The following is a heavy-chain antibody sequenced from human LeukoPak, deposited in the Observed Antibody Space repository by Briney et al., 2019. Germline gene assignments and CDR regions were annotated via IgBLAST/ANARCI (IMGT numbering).Heavy chain of an antibody. V-gene: IGHV3-11*04. CDR1: GFTFSDYY. CDR3: ARDFRSRQVVAARVFDP. D-gene: IGHD2-15*01. CDR2: ISSSGSTI. J-gene: IGHJ5*02. Sequence: GGSLRLSCAASGFTFSDYYMSWIRQAPGKGLEWVSYISSSGSTIYYADSVKGRFTISRDNAKNSLYLQMNSLRAGDTAVYYCARDFRSRQVVAARVFDPWGQGTLVTVSS.